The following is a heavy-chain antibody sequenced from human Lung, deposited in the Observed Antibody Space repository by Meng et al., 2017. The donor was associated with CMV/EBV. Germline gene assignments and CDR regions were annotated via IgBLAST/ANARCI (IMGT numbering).Heavy chain of an antibody. V-gene: IGHV1-69*05. CDR3: ARIGLCSGTTCYTGDYSSRHFDY. J-gene: IGHJ4*02. D-gene: IGHD2-2*02. CDR2: NNPIFGTA. CDR1: A. Sequence: AISWVRQAPGQGLEWMGGNNPIFGTANYAQNFQGRVTITTDESRSTAYMELSSMRSEDTAVYYCARIGLCSGTTCYTGDYSSRHFDYWGQGTLVTAPQ.